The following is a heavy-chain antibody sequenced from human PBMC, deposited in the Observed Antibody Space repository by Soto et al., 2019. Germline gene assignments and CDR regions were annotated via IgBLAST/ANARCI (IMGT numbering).Heavy chain of an antibody. CDR3: ARVLTIPYYYYGMDV. D-gene: IGHD3-9*01. Sequence: SETLSLTCTVSGGSISSGGYYWSWIRQHPGKGLEWIGYIYYSGSTYYNPSLKSRVTISVDTSKNQFSLKLSSVTAADTAVYYCARVLTIPYYYYGMDVWGQGTTVTVSS. CDR2: IYYSGST. J-gene: IGHJ6*02. V-gene: IGHV4-31*03. CDR1: GGSISSGGYY.